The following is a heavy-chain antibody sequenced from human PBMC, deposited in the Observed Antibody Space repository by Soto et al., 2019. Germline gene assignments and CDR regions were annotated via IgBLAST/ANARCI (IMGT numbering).Heavy chain of an antibody. CDR2: ISISGGST. D-gene: IGHD3-10*01. CDR1: KFTFSSYA. J-gene: IGHJ6*02. V-gene: IGHV3-23*01. Sequence: EVQLLESGGGLVQPGGSLRLSCVASKFTFSSYAMSWVRQAPGKGLEWVSGISISGGSTYYADSVKGRFTMSRDNSKNMLYLQMNSLRAEDTAVYYCAKDLRGSGGFGHYYYYCDMDVWGQGTTVTVSS. CDR3: AKDLRGSGGFGHYYYYCDMDV.